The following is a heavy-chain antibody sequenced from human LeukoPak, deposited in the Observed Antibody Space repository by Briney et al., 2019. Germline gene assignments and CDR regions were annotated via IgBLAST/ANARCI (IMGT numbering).Heavy chain of an antibody. CDR3: AKDRGVYGDYGYYFDY. D-gene: IGHD4-17*01. J-gene: IGHJ4*02. Sequence: GGSLRLSCAASGFTFSSYAMNWVRQAPGKGLEWVSSISGSAGSTYYADSVKGRFTISRDNSKNTLYLQMNSLRAEDTAVYYCAKDRGVYGDYGYYFDYWGQGTLVTASS. V-gene: IGHV3-23*01. CDR1: GFTFSSYA. CDR2: ISGSAGST.